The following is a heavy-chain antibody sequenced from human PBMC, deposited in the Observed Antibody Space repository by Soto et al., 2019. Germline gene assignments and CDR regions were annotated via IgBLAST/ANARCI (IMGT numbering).Heavy chain of an antibody. CDR3: ARLFGVYYDFWGGYDHAFDYYGMDV. CDR1: GYTFTSYG. J-gene: IGHJ6*02. D-gene: IGHD3-3*01. Sequence: ASVKVSCKASGYTFTSYGISWVRQAPGQGLEWMGWISAYNGNTNYAQKLQGRVTMTTDTSTSTAYMELRSLRSDDTAVYYCARLFGVYYDFWGGYDHAFDYYGMDVWGQGTTVTVSS. CDR2: ISAYNGNT. V-gene: IGHV1-18*01.